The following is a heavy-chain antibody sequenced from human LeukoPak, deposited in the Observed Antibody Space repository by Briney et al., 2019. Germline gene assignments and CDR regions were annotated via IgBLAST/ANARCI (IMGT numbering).Heavy chain of an antibody. J-gene: IGHJ4*02. CDR1: GYTFTGYY. V-gene: IGHV1-2*02. D-gene: IGHD6-19*01. CDR2: INPNSGGT. CDR3: ARRRDGSPWYENY. Sequence: ASVKVSCKASGYTFTGYYMHWVRQAPGQGLEWMGWINPNSGGTNYAQKFQGRVTMTRDTSISTAYMELSRLRSDDTAVYYCARRRDGSPWYENYWGQGTLVTVSS.